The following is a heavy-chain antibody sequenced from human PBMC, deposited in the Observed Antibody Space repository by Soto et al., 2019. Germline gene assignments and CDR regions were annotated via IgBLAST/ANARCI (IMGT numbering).Heavy chain of an antibody. J-gene: IGHJ4*02. D-gene: IGHD6-19*01. CDR1: GYTFTNYG. CDR2: INAANGYT. V-gene: IGHV1-3*01. CDR3: ARGIAVAGNY. Sequence: QVQLVQSGAEVKKPGASVKVSCKASGYTFTNYGIHWVRQAPGQRLEWRGWINAANGYTKYSQKFQGRVTITRDTSASIAYMELSSLRSEDTAVYYCARGIAVAGNYWGQGTLVTVSS.